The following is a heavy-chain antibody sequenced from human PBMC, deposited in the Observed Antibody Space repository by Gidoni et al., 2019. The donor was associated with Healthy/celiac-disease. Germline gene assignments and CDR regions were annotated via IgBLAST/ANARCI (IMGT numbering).Heavy chain of an antibody. CDR1: GFTFSSYG. V-gene: IGHV3-33*01. CDR3: ARDDHSYLDY. Sequence: QVQLVESGGGVVQPGRSMRLSCAASGFTFSSYGTHWVRQAPGKGLEWVAVIWYDGSNKYYADSVKGRFTISRDNSKNTLYLQMNSLRAEDTAVYYCARDDHSYLDYWGQGTLVTVSS. J-gene: IGHJ4*02. CDR2: IWYDGSNK.